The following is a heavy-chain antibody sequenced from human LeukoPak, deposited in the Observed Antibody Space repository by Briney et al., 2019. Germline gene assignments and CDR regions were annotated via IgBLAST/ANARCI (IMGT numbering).Heavy chain of an antibody. CDR2: INPSGGST. J-gene: IGHJ3*02. Sequence: ASVKVSRKASGYTFTSYYMHWVRQAPGQGLEWMGIINPSGGSTSYAQKFQGRVTMTRDTSTSTVYMELSSLRSEDTAVYYCAKSGSLILGAFDIWGQGTMVTVSS. CDR3: AKSGSLILGAFDI. D-gene: IGHD1-26*01. V-gene: IGHV1-46*01. CDR1: GYTFTSYY.